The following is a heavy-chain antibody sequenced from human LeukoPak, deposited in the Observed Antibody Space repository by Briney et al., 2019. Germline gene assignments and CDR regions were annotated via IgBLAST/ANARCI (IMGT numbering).Heavy chain of an antibody. D-gene: IGHD6-13*01. CDR1: GFTFSSYW. CDR3: AREMEGSSWSIVFDS. J-gene: IGHJ4*02. CDR2: INSDGSST. Sequence: GGSLRLSCAASGFTFSSYWMHWVRQAPGKGLVWVSRINSDGSSTSYADSVKGRFTISRDNAKNTLYLQMNSLRAEDTAVYYCAREMEGSSWSIVFDSWGQGTLVTVSS. V-gene: IGHV3-74*01.